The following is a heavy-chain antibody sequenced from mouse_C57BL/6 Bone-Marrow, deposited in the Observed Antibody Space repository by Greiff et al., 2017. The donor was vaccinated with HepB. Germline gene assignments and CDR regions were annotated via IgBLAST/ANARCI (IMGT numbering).Heavy chain of an antibody. CDR1: GYTFTSYG. CDR3: ARGRLRRYFDY. D-gene: IGHD2-4*01. J-gene: IGHJ2*01. V-gene: IGHV1-81*01. CDR2: IYPRSGNT. Sequence: VKLMESGAELARPGASVKLSCKASGYTFTSYGISWVKQRTGQGLEWIGEIYPRSGNTYYNEKFKGKATLTADKSSSTAYMELRSLTSEDSAVYFCARGRLRRYFDYWGQGTTLTVSS.